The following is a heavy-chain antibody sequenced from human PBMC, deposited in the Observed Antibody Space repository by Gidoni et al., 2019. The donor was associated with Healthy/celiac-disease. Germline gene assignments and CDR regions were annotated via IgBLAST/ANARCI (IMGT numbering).Heavy chain of an antibody. CDR1: GFTFSSYG. Sequence: QVQLVESGGGVVQPGRSLRLSCAASGFTFSSYGMHWVRQAPGKGLEWGAVIWYDGSNKYYADSVKGRFTISRDNSKNTLYLQMNSLRAEDTAVYYCAREGYDSPEFSYYFDYWGQGTLVTVSS. V-gene: IGHV3-33*01. CDR2: IWYDGSNK. CDR3: AREGYDSPEFSYYFDY. D-gene: IGHD3-22*01. J-gene: IGHJ4*02.